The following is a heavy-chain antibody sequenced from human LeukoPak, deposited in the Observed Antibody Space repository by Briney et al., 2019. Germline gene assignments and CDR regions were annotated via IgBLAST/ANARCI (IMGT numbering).Heavy chain of an antibody. J-gene: IGHJ6*04. CDR1: GYTFTSYA. CDR2: INAGNGNT. CDR3: ARETSMVRGRSYGMDV. D-gene: IGHD3-10*01. Sequence: ASVKVSCKASGYTFTSYAMHWERQAPGQRLEWMGWINAGNGNTKYSQKFQGRVTITRDTSASTAYMELSSLRSEDTAVYYCARETSMVRGRSYGMDVWGKGTTVTVSS. V-gene: IGHV1-3*01.